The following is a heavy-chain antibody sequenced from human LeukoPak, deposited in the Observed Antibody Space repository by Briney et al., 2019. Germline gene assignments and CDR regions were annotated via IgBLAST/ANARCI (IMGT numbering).Heavy chain of an antibody. CDR2: IIPIFGTA. Sequence: GASVKVSCKASGGTFSSYAISWVRQAPGQGLEWMGGIIPIFGTANYAQKFQGRVTITADKSTSTAYMELSSLRSEDTAVYYCARNEGTVVTGYYFDYWGQGTLVTVSS. J-gene: IGHJ4*02. CDR1: GGTFSSYA. D-gene: IGHD4-23*01. CDR3: ARNEGTVVTGYYFDY. V-gene: IGHV1-69*06.